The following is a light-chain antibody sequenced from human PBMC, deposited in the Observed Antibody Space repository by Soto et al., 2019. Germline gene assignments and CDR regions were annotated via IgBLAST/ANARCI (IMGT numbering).Light chain of an antibody. Sequence: EVMMTQSPATLSVSPGERATLSCRASQSVSNNIAWYQQKPGQAPSLLIYYASTRATGIPARFSGSGSGTEFTLTISSLQSEDFALYYCQQYNYWPPITFGQGIRLEMK. CDR2: YAS. J-gene: IGKJ5*01. CDR1: QSVSNN. CDR3: QQYNYWPPIT. V-gene: IGKV3-15*01.